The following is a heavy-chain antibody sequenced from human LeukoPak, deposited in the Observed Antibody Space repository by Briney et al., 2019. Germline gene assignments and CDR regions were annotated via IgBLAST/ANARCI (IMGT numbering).Heavy chain of an antibody. Sequence: SETLSLTCTVSGGSISSSSYYWGWIRQPPEKGMEWIGSIYYSGSTYYNPSLKSRVTISVDTSKNQFSLKLSSVTAADTAVYYCARQGGYCSGGSCYSYYFDYWGQGTLVTVSS. D-gene: IGHD2-15*01. CDR1: GGSISSSSYY. J-gene: IGHJ4*02. CDR2: IYYSGST. CDR3: ARQGGYCSGGSCYSYYFDY. V-gene: IGHV4-39*01.